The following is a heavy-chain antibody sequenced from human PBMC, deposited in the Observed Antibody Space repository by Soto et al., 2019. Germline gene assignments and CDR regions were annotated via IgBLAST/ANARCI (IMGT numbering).Heavy chain of an antibody. CDR1: GGSISSYY. Sequence: SETLSLTCTVSGGSISSYYWSWIRQPPGKGQEWIGYIYYSGSTNYNPSLKSRVTISVDTSKNQFSLKLSSVTAADTAVYYCARAPADYCSGGSCYSGYRAYYFDYWGQGTLVTVSS. CDR3: ARAPADYCSGGSCYSGYRAYYFDY. D-gene: IGHD2-15*01. J-gene: IGHJ4*02. CDR2: IYYSGST. V-gene: IGHV4-59*08.